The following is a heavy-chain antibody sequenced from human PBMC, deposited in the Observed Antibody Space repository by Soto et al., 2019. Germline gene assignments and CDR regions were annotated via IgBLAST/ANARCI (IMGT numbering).Heavy chain of an antibody. V-gene: IGHV3-11*05. CDR1: GFTFSDYY. CDR2: IGSSSSYT. D-gene: IGHD3-9*01. CDR3: ARDADILTGSDAFDI. J-gene: IGHJ3*02. Sequence: QVQLVESGGGLVKPGGSLRLSCAASGFTFSDYYMSWIRQAPGKGLEWVSYIGSSSSYTNYADSVKGRFTISRDNAKNSXYLQMNSLRAEDTXXYYCARDADILTGSDAFDIWGQGTMVTVSS.